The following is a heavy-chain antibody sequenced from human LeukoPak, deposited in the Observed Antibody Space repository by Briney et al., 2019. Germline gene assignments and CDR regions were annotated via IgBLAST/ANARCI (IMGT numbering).Heavy chain of an antibody. J-gene: IGHJ3*02. D-gene: IGHD3-22*01. CDR3: ARSRITMIVVAAFDI. V-gene: IGHV3-30-3*01. Sequence: GGSLRLSWEASGFTFSSYAMHWVRQAPGKGLEWVAVISYDGSNKYYADSVKGRFTISRDNSKNTLYLQMNSLRAEDTAVYYCARSRITMIVVAAFDIWGQGTMVTVSS. CDR2: ISYDGSNK. CDR1: GFTFSSYA.